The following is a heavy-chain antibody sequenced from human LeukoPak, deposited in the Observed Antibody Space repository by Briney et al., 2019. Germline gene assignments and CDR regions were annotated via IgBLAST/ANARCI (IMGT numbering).Heavy chain of an antibody. CDR3: AKDGRGIQLSFDP. D-gene: IGHD5-18*01. Sequence: GGSLRLSCAASGFTFSSYAMSWVRQAPGKGPEWVSAISGNAGSTYYADSVKGRFTISRDNSKNTLYLQMNSLRAEDTAVYYCAKDGRGIQLSFDPWGQGTLVTVSS. CDR1: GFTFSSYA. CDR2: ISGNAGST. J-gene: IGHJ5*02. V-gene: IGHV3-23*01.